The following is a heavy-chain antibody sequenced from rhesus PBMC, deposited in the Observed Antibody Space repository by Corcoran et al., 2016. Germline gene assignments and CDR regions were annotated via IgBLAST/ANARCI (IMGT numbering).Heavy chain of an antibody. J-gene: IGHJ4*01. CDR2: IYGSSGST. CDR1: GGSISSNY. Sequence: QVQLQESGPGLVKPSETLSLTCAVSGGSISSNYWSWIRQPPGKGLAWIGYIYGSSGSTYYNPSLKSRVTISTDTSKNQLSLKLSSVTAADTAVYYCARVEAAAGTVYFDYWGQGVLVTVSS. V-gene: IGHV4-160*01. D-gene: IGHD6-31*01. CDR3: ARVEAAAGTVYFDY.